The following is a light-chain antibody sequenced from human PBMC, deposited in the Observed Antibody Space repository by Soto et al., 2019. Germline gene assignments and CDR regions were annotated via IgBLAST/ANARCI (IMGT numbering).Light chain of an antibody. Sequence: QSTVAQPPSVSESPGQSTTNSSTGTSRDIGAYHFVSWYQQHPGKAPKLMLYDVNIRPSGVSNRFSGSKSGNTASLTISGLQAEDEADYYCTSWTTSTTMIFGGGTKVTVL. CDR1: SRDIGAYHF. CDR3: TSWTTSTTMI. V-gene: IGLV2-14*03. J-gene: IGLJ2*01. CDR2: DVN.